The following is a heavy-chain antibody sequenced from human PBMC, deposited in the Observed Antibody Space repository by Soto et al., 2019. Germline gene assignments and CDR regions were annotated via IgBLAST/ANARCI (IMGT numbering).Heavy chain of an antibody. J-gene: IGHJ4*02. CDR2: IGGGDADR. D-gene: IGHD5-18*01. V-gene: IGHV3-23*01. CDR3: ARDQVDTAMVSDFDY. CDR1: GFTFDTYA. Sequence: GGSLRLSCAASGFTFDTYAMSWVRQAPGKGLEWVSSIGGGDADRYYADSVKGRFTISRDNSKNSLYLQMNSLRAEDTAVYYCARDQVDTAMVSDFDYWGQGTLVTVSS.